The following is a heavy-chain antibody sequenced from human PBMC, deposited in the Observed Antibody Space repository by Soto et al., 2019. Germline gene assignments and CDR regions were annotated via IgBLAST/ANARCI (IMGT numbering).Heavy chain of an antibody. V-gene: IGHV4-4*02. D-gene: IGHD2-2*02. J-gene: IGHJ6*02. CDR2: IYHSGST. CDR1: GGSISSSNW. Sequence: KASETLSLTCAVSGGSISSSNWWSWVRQPPGKGLEWIGEIYHSGSTNYNPSLKSRVTISVDKSKNQFSLKLSSVTAADTAVYYCASAGDIVVIPAAIVLGVWGQGTTVTASS. CDR3: ASAGDIVVIPAAIVLGV.